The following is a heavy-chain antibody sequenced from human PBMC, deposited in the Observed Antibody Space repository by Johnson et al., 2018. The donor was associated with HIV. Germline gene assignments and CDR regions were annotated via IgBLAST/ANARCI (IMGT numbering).Heavy chain of an antibody. CDR2: INWNGGST. CDR3: ARATFYYDLSGYLTRPRAFDM. D-gene: IGHD3-22*01. Sequence: VESGGDVVRPGGSLRLSCAASGFTFDDYDMTWVRQPPGKGLEWVSGINWNGGSTGYAESVKGRFTISRDNAKKSLFLEMNSLRAEDTAFYYCARATFYYDLSGYLTRPRAFDMWGQGTIVTVSS. CDR1: GFTFDDYD. J-gene: IGHJ3*02. V-gene: IGHV3-20*04.